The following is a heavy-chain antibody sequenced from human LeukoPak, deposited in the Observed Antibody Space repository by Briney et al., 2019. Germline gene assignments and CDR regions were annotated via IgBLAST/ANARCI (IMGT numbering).Heavy chain of an antibody. Sequence: SETLSLTCAVYGGSFSGYYWSWIRQPPGKGLEWIGEINHSGSTNYNPSLKSRVTISVDTSKNQFSLKLSSVTAADMAVYYCARRNSSSWNFDYWGQGTLVTVSS. J-gene: IGHJ4*02. D-gene: IGHD6-13*01. CDR2: INHSGST. CDR1: GGSFSGYY. CDR3: ARRNSSSWNFDY. V-gene: IGHV4-34*01.